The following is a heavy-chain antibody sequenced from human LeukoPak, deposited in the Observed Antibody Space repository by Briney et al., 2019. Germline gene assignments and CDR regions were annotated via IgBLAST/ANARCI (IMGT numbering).Heavy chain of an antibody. Sequence: ASVKVSFKASGYTFTSYGISWVRQAPGQGLEWMGWISAYNGNTNYAQKLQGRVTMTTDTSTSTAYMELRSLRSDDTAVYYCARDSDGERVSWFDPWGQGTLVTVSS. CDR2: ISAYNGNT. CDR1: GYTFTSYG. J-gene: IGHJ5*02. D-gene: IGHD5-24*01. V-gene: IGHV1-18*04. CDR3: ARDSDGERVSWFDP.